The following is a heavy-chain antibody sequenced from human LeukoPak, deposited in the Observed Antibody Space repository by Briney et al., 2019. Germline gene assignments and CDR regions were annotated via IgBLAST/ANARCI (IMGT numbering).Heavy chain of an antibody. Sequence: GGSLRLSCAASGFTFSGYWMSWVRQAPGKGLEWVANINQDGSEKYYVDSVKGRFTISRDNAKNSLLLQMGSLGVEDTAVYYCARESTAGYNSSWYGFRNWGQGTLVSVSS. D-gene: IGHD6-13*01. V-gene: IGHV3-7*01. CDR3: ARESTAGYNSSWYGFRN. CDR2: INQDGSEK. CDR1: GFTFSGYW. J-gene: IGHJ1*01.